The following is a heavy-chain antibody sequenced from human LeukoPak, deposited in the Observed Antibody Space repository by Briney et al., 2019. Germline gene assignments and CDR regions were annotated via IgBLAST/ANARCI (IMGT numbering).Heavy chain of an antibody. CDR2: INSDGSST. CDR1: AYTFSTYW. D-gene: IGHD5/OR15-5a*01. V-gene: IGHV3-74*01. Sequence: PGGSLRVFCAASAYTFSTYWMQWVRQAPGKGLVWVSRINSDGSSTRYADSVKGRFTISRDNTKNTLYLQMNSLRAEDTAVYYCVREDSVNFPDAFDIWGQGTMVTVSS. CDR3: VREDSVNFPDAFDI. J-gene: IGHJ3*02.